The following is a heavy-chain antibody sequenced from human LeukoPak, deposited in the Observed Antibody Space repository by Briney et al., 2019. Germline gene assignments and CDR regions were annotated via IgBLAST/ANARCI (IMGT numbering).Heavy chain of an antibody. V-gene: IGHV1-69*13. D-gene: IGHD2-2*01. J-gene: IGHJ6*03. CDR1: GGTFSSYA. CDR2: IIPIFGTA. CDR3: ARGDIEVVPAALRYYYYYMDV. Sequence: ASVKVSCKASGGTFSSYAISWVRQAPGQGLEWMGGIIPIFGTANYAQKFQGRVTITADESTSTAYMELSSLRSEDTAVYYCARGDIEVVPAALRYYYYYMDVWGKGTTVTVSS.